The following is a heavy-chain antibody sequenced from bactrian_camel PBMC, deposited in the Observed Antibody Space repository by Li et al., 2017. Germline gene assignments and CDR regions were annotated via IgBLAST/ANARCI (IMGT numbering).Heavy chain of an antibody. Sequence: DVQLVESGGGSVQAGGSPRLSCAASGDISTPNYMGWFRQAPGKEREGIATLHLGGSNTYYANSVKGRFTVSQDNAKNTVDLQMNNLKPEDTALYYCATQSSEGGFGYWGKGTQVTVS. D-gene: IGHD4*01. V-gene: IGHV3S40*01. CDR3: ATQSSEGGFGY. J-gene: IGHJ6*01. CDR1: GDISTPNY. CDR2: LHLGGSNT.